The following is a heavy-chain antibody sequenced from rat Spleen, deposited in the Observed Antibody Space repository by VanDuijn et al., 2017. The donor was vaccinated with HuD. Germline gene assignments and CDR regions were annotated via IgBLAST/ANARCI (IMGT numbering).Heavy chain of an antibody. D-gene: IGHD5-1*01. V-gene: IGHV2-41*01. J-gene: IGHJ2*01. CDR2: IWNTGGT. Sequence: QVQLKESGPGLGQPSQTLSLTCTVAGFSLTSYNVHWIRQPPGKGLEWMGIIWNTGGTRYNSALKSRLSISKDTSKSQVFLKMNSLQTEDTATYYCARDRDWEPWRLDYWGQGVMVTVSS. CDR3: ARDRDWEPWRLDY. CDR1: GFSLTSYN.